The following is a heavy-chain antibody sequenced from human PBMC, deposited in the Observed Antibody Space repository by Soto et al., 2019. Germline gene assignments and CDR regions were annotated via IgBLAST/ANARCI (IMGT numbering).Heavy chain of an antibody. CDR3: ARGNGHSTGFFDY. D-gene: IGHD5-18*01. V-gene: IGHV3-33*01. CDR2: IWYDGSNK. J-gene: IGHJ4*02. Sequence: QVQLVESGGGVVQPGMSLRLSCVASGLNFNSHGMHWVRQAPGKGLEWVAVIWYDGSNKYYADSVKGRLTISRDNFKNTMYLQRNSLRAIFTGVNYCARGNGHSTGFFDYRGQGTLVTVS. CDR1: GLNFNSHG.